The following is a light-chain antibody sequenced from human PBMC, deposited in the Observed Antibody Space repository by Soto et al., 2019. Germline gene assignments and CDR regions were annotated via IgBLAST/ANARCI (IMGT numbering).Light chain of an antibody. V-gene: IGLV1-40*01. J-gene: IGLJ1*01. CDR2: DNS. CDR3: QCYDSRLSGSYV. Sequence: QSVLTQPPSVSGAPGQRVTISCTGRKSNIGAGYDVHWYQQVPGAAPRLLIYDNSNRPSGVPDRFSASKSGTSASLAINGLQAEDEADYYCQCYDSRLSGSYVFGTGTKVTVL. CDR1: KSNIGAGYD.